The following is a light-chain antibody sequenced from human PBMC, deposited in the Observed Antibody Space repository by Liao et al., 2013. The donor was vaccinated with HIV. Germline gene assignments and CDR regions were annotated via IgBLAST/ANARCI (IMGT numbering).Light chain of an antibody. CDR3: QAWDSNMEV. CDR2: RDR. J-gene: IGLJ3*02. V-gene: IGLV3-1*01. CDR1: KLGNKY. Sequence: SYELTQPPSVSVSPGQTASITCSGDKLGNKYACWYQQKPGQSPVLVIYRDRQRPSGIPERFSGSNSGNTATLTIRGTQAMDEADYYCQAWDSNMEVFGGGTKLTVL.